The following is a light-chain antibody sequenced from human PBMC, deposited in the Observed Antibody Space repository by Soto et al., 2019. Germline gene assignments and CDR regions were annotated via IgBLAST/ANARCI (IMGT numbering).Light chain of an antibody. V-gene: IGKV1-5*03. CDR3: QQYDTYGT. CDR2: KAS. J-gene: IGKJ1*01. CDR1: QNINSW. Sequence: DIQMTQSPSTLSASVGDRVTITCRATQNINSWLAWYQQKPGKAPKLLIYKASSLESGVPSRFSGSGSGTEFTLTISSLQPADFATYYCQQYDTYGTFGQGTKVEIK.